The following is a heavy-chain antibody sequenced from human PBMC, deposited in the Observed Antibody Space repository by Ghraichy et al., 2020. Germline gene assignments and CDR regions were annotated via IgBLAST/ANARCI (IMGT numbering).Heavy chain of an antibody. CDR2: INEDGSEI. D-gene: IGHD2-15*01. J-gene: IGHJ5*02. V-gene: IGHV3-7*03. CDR3: ARAETWVAS. CDR1: GFTFSTYW. Sequence: GESLNISCTVSGFTFSTYWMTLLRQAPGKGREWVSNINEDGSEIHYVDSVRGRFTVSRDNAKNSLFLQMNSLRAEDTAVYYCARAETWVASWGQGTLVTVSS.